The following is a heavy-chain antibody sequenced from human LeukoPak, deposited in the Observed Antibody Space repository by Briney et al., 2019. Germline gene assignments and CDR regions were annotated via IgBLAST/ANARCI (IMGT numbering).Heavy chain of an antibody. J-gene: IGHJ4*02. CDR3: ARKRYYYDSSGKFDY. CDR2: IYSGGST. D-gene: IGHD3-22*01. CDR1: GFTVSSNY. Sequence: PGGSLRLSCAASGFTVSSNYMSWVRQAPGEGLEWVSVIYSGGSTYYADSVKGRFTISRDNSKNTLYLRMNSLRAEDTAVYYCARKRYYYDSSGKFDYWGQGTLVTVSS. V-gene: IGHV3-66*01.